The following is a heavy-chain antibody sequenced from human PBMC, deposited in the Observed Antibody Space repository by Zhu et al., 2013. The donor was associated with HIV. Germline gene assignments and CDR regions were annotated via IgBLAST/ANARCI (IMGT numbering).Heavy chain of an antibody. CDR2: LVPIFGTP. CDR1: GGTFNNYA. V-gene: IGHV1-69*01. Sequence: QVQLLQSGAEVRKTGSSVKVSCQISGGTFNNYAISWVRQAPGKGLEWMGGLVPIFGTPNYAQKFQGRVTITADEVTSTAYMELFSLRSDDTAVYYCARGPNYDFRTTYYNNLNYYYYSLVRLGPRDHGHRLL. D-gene: IGHD3-3*01. J-gene: IGHJ6*02. CDR3: ARGPNYDFRTTYYNNLNYYYYSLVR.